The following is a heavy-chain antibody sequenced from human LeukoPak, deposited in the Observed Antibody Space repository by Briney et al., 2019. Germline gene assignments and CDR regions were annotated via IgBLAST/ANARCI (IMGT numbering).Heavy chain of an antibody. J-gene: IGHJ3*02. D-gene: IGHD5-24*01. CDR3: ASPVYNPGAFDI. CDR1: GYTFTNFY. Sequence: ASVKVSCKASGYTFTNFYMHWVRQAPGQGLEWMALINPSGGNTRYAQKLQGRVTMTRDMSTSTVYMELSSLRSEDTAVYYCASPVYNPGAFDIWGQGTMVTVSS. V-gene: IGHV1-46*04. CDR2: INPSGGNT.